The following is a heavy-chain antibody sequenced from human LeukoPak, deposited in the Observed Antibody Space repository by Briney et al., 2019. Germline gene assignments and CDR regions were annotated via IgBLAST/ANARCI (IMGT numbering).Heavy chain of an antibody. D-gene: IGHD3-22*01. V-gene: IGHV3-48*04. CDR1: GFTFSSYS. CDR2: ISSSSTI. CDR3: ASIDSSGYYYSDY. Sequence: GGSLRLSCAASGFTFSSYSMNWVRQAPGKGLEWVSYISSSSTIYYADSVKGRFTISRDNAKNSLYLQMNSLRAEDTAVYYCASIDSSGYYYSDYWGQGTLVTVSS. J-gene: IGHJ4*02.